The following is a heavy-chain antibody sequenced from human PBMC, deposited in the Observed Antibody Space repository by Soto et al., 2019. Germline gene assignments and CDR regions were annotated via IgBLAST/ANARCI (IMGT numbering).Heavy chain of an antibody. D-gene: IGHD5-12*01. CDR2: INAGNGNT. J-gene: IGHJ4*02. CDR3: AKDHDEDFGYDLDYFNY. Sequence: ASVKVSCKASGYTFTSYAMNWVRQAPGQRLEWMGWINAGNGNTKYSQKFQGRVTITRDTSASTAYMELSSLRSEDTALYYCAKDHDEDFGYDLDYFNYWGRGTLVTVSS. CDR1: GYTFTSYA. V-gene: IGHV1-3*01.